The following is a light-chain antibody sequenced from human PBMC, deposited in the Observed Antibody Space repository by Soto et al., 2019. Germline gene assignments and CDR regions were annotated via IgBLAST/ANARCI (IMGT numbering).Light chain of an antibody. CDR1: QSLLYRDGRIF. J-gene: IGKJ4*01. Sequence: DIVMTQSPLSLAVTPGEPASISCRSSQSLLYRDGRIFLDWYIQRPGHSPQLLNYLTSIRASGVPGRFSGSGSGTDFTLKISRVEAVDVGIYYCMQALQTPTFGGGTRLDIK. CDR2: LTS. CDR3: MQALQTPT. V-gene: IGKV2-28*01.